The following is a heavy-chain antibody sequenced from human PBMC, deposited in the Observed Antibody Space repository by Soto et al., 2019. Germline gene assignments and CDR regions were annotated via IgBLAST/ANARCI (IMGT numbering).Heavy chain of an antibody. V-gene: IGHV3-21*01. J-gene: IGHJ4*01. CDR1: GFSFSSYS. CDR2: ITSSGSYI. D-gene: IGHD1-7*01. CDR3: ARIGAEWHPNYVNV. Sequence: PGGSLRLSCAASGFSFSSYSMNWVRQAPGKGLEWVSSITSSGSYIYYADSVKGRFTVSRDNARNSLYLQMNSLRVEDTAVYYCARIGAEWHPNYVNVWGYGTLVTV.